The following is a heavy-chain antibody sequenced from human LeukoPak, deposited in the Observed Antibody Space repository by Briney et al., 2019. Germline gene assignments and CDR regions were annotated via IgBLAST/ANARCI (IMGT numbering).Heavy chain of an antibody. V-gene: IGHV3-23*01. J-gene: IGHJ3*02. CDR2: TSGSGGST. CDR1: GFTFSSYG. D-gene: IGHD3/OR15-3a*01. Sequence: GGSLRLSCAASGFTFSSYGMSWVRQAPGKGLEWVSATSGSGGSTYYADSVKGRFTISRDNSKNTLYLQMNSLRAEDTAVYYCAKGGLVHPLHIWGQGTMVTVSS. CDR3: AKGGLVHPLHI.